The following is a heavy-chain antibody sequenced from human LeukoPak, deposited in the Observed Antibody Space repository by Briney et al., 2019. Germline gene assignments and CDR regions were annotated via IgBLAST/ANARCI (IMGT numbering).Heavy chain of an antibody. CDR3: ARENPSGYYNRPIDY. Sequence: PSETLSLTCTVSGASISSYYWSWIRQPPGRGLEWIGDIYYSGSIKYNPSLKSRVTMSVDTSKNQFSLKLSSVTAADTAIYYCARENPSGYYNRPIDYWGQGTLVTVSS. D-gene: IGHD3-22*01. J-gene: IGHJ4*02. CDR1: GASISSYY. CDR2: IYYSGSI. V-gene: IGHV4-59*01.